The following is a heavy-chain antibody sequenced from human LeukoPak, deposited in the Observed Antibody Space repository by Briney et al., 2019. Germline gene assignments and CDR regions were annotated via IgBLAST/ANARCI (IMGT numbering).Heavy chain of an antibody. CDR3: AKEVIGLGYCSGGSCYSALDY. CDR1: GFTLSSYT. J-gene: IGHJ4*02. D-gene: IGHD2-15*01. Sequence: PGGSLRLSPAASGFTLSSYTMSWVRQAPGKGLGWVSAISGSGGSTYYAVSVKGRFTISRDNSKNTLYLQMNSLRAEDTAVYYCAKEVIGLGYCSGGSCYSALDYWGQGTLVTVSS. V-gene: IGHV3-23*01. CDR2: ISGSGGST.